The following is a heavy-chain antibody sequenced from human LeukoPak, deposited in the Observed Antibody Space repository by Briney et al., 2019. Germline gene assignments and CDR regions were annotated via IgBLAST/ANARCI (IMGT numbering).Heavy chain of an antibody. V-gene: IGHV3-48*02. J-gene: IGHJ4*02. Sequence: GGSLRLSCAASGFTFSSYNLNWVRQAPGKGLEWVSYITSSSSTIYYADSVKGRFTISRDNAKNSLYLQMNSLRDEDTAVYYCAREYSSSSGSVSDYWGQGTLVTVSS. CDR3: AREYSSSSGSVSDY. CDR2: ITSSSSTI. CDR1: GFTFSSYN. D-gene: IGHD6-6*01.